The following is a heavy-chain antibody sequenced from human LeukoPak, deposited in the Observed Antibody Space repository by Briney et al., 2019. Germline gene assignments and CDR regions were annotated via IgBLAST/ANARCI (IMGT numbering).Heavy chain of an antibody. CDR1: EFTFSNYW. J-gene: IGHJ4*02. Sequence: GGSLRLSCAASEFTFSNYWMTWVRRAPGKGLEWVANIKQDGSEKYYADSVKGRFTISRDNSKNTLYLQMNSLRAEDTAVYYCAKSPFGTRPERFDYWGQGTLVTVSS. D-gene: IGHD1-14*01. V-gene: IGHV3-7*03. CDR2: IKQDGSEK. CDR3: AKSPFGTRPERFDY.